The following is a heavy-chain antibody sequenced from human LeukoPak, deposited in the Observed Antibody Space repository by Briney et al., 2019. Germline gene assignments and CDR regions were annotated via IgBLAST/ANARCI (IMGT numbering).Heavy chain of an antibody. CDR1: GGSISSGGYY. CDR2: IYYSGST. D-gene: IGHD4-17*01. Sequence: SETLSLTCTVSGGSISSGGYYWSWIRQHPGKGLEWIGYIYYSGSTYYNPSPKSRVTISVDTSKNQFSLKLSSVTAADTAVYYCARGDYGDYGYWGQGTLVTVSS. CDR3: ARGDYGDYGY. V-gene: IGHV4-31*03. J-gene: IGHJ4*02.